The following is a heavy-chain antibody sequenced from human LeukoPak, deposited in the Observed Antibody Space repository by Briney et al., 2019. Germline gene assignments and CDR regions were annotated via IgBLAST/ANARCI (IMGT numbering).Heavy chain of an antibody. V-gene: IGHV4-4*02. CDR2: IYHSGST. CDR3: ARDKTVAGLHYFDY. CDR1: GGSISSSNW. D-gene: IGHD6-19*01. Sequence: SETLSLTCAVSGGSISSSNWWSWVRQPPGKGLEWIGEIYHSGSTYYNPSLKSRVTISVDTSKNQFSLKLSSVTAADTAVYYCARDKTVAGLHYFDYWGQGTLVTVSS. J-gene: IGHJ4*02.